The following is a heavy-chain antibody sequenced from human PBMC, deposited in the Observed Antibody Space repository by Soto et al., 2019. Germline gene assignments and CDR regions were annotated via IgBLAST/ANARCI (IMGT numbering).Heavy chain of an antibody. J-gene: IGHJ4*02. V-gene: IGHV4-30-4*01. D-gene: IGHD1-7*01. Sequence: SETLSLTCAVSGGSISSGHYYWSWIRQPPGKGLEWIGFISYSGNTYYSASLKSRVTISVDTSKNQFSLNLSFVTAADTAVYYCATMGTPATGLFYFDNWGQGTLVTVSS. CDR3: ATMGTPATGLFYFDN. CDR1: GGSISSGHYY. CDR2: ISYSGNT.